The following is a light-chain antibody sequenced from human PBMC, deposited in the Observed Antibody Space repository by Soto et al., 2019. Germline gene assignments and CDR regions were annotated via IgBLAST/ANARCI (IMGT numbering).Light chain of an antibody. CDR3: QQRHMWPIT. V-gene: IGKV3D-20*02. J-gene: IGKJ5*01. CDR2: GAS. CDR1: QSVRSSP. Sequence: EIVLPQSPGTLSLSPGERSTLSFMASQSVRSSPLAWYQQKPGQAPRLLIYGASSRATGIPPRFSGSGSGTDFTLTISSLEPEDSAVYYCQQRHMWPITFGQGTRPGD.